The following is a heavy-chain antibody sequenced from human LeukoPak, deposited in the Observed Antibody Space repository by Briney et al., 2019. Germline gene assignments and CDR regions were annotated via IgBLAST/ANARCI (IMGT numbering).Heavy chain of an antibody. J-gene: IGHJ5*02. CDR1: GGSISSYY. Sequence: SETLSLTCTVSGGSISSYYWSWIRQPPGKGLEWIGYIYYSGSTNYNPSLKSRVTISVDTSKNQFSLKLSSVTAADTAVYYCARGRVGATSFDPWGQGTLVTVSS. CDR3: ARGRVGATSFDP. D-gene: IGHD1-26*01. V-gene: IGHV4-59*01. CDR2: IYYSGST.